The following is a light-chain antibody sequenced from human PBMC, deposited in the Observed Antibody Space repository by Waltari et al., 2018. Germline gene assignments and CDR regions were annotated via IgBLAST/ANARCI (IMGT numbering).Light chain of an antibody. CDR2: AAS. CDR1: QSINNY. J-gene: IGKJ2*01. Sequence: DFQMTQSPSSLSASVGDRVTITCRASQSINNYLNWYQQKPGKAPNLLIYAASSLHSGVPSRFSGSGSGTDFTLTISSLQADDGATYYCQQSSSTPQDAFGQGTKLEIK. CDR3: QQSSSTPQDA. V-gene: IGKV1-39*01.